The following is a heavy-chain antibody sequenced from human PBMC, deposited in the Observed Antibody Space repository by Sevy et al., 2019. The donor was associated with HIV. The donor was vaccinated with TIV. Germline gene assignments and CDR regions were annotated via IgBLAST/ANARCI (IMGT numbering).Heavy chain of an antibody. CDR1: GGSISSYY. D-gene: IGHD5-12*01. V-gene: IGHV4-59*01. J-gene: IGHJ4*02. CDR3: ARDRGYSGYDHDY. CDR2: IYFSGST. Sequence: SETLSLTCTVSGGSISSYYWSWIRQPPGKGLEWIGNIYFSGSTNSNPSLRSRVTISVDTSKNQFSLKLSSVTAADTAVYYCARDRGYSGYDHDYWGQGTLVTVSS.